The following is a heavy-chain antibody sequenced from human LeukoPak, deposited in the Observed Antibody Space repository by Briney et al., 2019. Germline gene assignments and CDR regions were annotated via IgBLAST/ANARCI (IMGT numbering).Heavy chain of an antibody. CDR2: ISWNSGSI. V-gene: IGHV3-9*01. J-gene: IGHJ3*02. Sequence: QPGRSLRLSCAASGFTFDDYAMHWVRHAPGKGLEWVSGISWNSGSIGYADSVKGRFTISRDNAKNSLYLQMNSLRAEDTALYYCAKDKSAMVKRSAFDIWGQGTMVTVSS. CDR1: GFTFDDYA. D-gene: IGHD5-18*01. CDR3: AKDKSAMVKRSAFDI.